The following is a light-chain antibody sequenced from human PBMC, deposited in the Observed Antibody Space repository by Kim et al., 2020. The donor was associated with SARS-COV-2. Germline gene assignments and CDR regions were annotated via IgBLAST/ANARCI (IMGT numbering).Light chain of an antibody. CDR3: QSYDRTLSGV. CDR1: SSNIGAGYD. V-gene: IGLV1-40*01. Sequence: QSVLTQPPSVSGAPGQRVTISCTGSSSNIGAGYDVHWYQQVPGAAPKLLIYNNNNRPSGVPDRFSGSKSGTSASLAITGLQAEDEADYYCQSYDRTLSGVFGGGTQLTVL. CDR2: NNN. J-gene: IGLJ3*02.